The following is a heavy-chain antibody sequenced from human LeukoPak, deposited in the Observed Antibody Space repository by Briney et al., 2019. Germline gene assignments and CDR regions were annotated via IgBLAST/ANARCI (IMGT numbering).Heavy chain of an antibody. CDR1: KFTFSNYG. V-gene: IGHV3-30*18. J-gene: IGHJ4*02. Sequence: PGGSLRLSCAASKFTFSNYGMHWGRQAPGKGLEWVAVISSDGSNKYYADSVKGRFTISRDNSKNTLYLQMNSLRAEDTAVYYCAKCPSGVLRYFAPIDYWGQGTLVTVSS. CDR2: ISSDGSNK. CDR3: AKCPSGVLRYFAPIDY. D-gene: IGHD3-9*01.